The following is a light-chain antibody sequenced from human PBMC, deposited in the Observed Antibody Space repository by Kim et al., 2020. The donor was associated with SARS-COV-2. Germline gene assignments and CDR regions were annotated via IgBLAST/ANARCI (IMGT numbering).Light chain of an antibody. J-gene: IGKJ2*01. V-gene: IGKV4-1*01. CDR3: QQFYTTPYT. CDR2: WAS. Sequence: RATINCKSSQSILFSVNNKHYLRWYQQKPGQPPKLLIYWASTRESGVSDRFSGSGSGTDFTLTISNLKAEDVAVYYCQQFYTTPYTFGQGTKLEI. CDR1: QSILFSVNNKHY.